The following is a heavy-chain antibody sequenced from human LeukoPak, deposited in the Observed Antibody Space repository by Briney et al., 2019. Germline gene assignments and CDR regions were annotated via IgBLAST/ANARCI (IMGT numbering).Heavy chain of an antibody. V-gene: IGHV3-30*02. CDR2: IRYDGSNK. CDR3: AQDGGGGGLRYFDCPDY. CDR1: GFTFSSYG. Sequence: GGSLRLSCAASGFTFSSYGMHWVRQAPGKGLEWVAFIRYDGSNKYYADSVKGRFTISRDNSKNTLYLQMNSLRAEDTAVYYCAQDGGGGGLRYFDCPDYWGQGTLVTVSS. J-gene: IGHJ4*02. D-gene: IGHD3-9*01.